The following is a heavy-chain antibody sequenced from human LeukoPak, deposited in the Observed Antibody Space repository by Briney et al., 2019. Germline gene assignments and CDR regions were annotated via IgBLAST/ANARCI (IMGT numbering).Heavy chain of an antibody. D-gene: IGHD3-10*01. CDR2: INHSGST. CDR1: GGSFSGYY. CDR3: ATPKITRGVGGSYWLYYYYGMDV. V-gene: IGHV4-34*01. Sequence: PSETLSLTCAVYGGSFSGYYWSWIRQPPGKGLEWIGEINHSGSTNYNPSLKSRVTISVDTSKNQFSLKLSSVTAADTAVYYCATPKITRGVGGSYWLYYYYGMDVWGQGTTVTVSS. J-gene: IGHJ6*02.